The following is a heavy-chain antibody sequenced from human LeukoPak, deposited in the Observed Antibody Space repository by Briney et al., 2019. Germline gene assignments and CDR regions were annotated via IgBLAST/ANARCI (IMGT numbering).Heavy chain of an antibody. J-gene: IGHJ5*01. CDR2: IYCDGSKT. Sequence: GESLKISCQTSGYIFTDYWIGWVRQMPGKGLEWMAIIYCDGSKTIYSPSFQTQVTISVDKSTNTAYLQWTSLKASDTAIYFCARRAELGMRHFDSWGQGALVTVSS. V-gene: IGHV5-51*01. CDR1: GYIFTDYW. D-gene: IGHD3-16*01. CDR3: ARRAELGMRHFDS.